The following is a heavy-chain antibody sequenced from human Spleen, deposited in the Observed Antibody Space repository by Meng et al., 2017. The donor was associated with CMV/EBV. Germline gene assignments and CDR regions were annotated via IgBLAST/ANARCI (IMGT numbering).Heavy chain of an antibody. CDR3: AKVFNFWSGFFRP. V-gene: IGHV3-23*01. D-gene: IGHD3-3*01. CDR1: GFTFSSYA. J-gene: IGHJ5*02. Sequence: GESLKISCAASGFTFSSYAMRWVRQAPGKALEWVSAISGSGGSTYYADSVKGRFTISRDNSKNSLYLQMNSLIAEDTAEYYCAKVFNFWSGFFRPWGQGTLVTVS. CDR2: ISGSGGST.